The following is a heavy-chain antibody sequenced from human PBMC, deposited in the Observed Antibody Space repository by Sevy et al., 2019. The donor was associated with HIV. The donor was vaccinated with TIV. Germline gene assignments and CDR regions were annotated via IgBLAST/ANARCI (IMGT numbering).Heavy chain of an antibody. CDR3: AKVEYNWNYGAFDI. V-gene: IGHV3-30*18. CDR2: ISYDGSNK. CDR1: GFTFSSYG. J-gene: IGHJ3*02. D-gene: IGHD1-7*01. Sequence: GGSLRLSCAASGFTFSSYGMHWVRQAPGKGLEWVAVISYDGSNKYYADSVKGRFTISRDNSKNTLYLQMNSLRAEDTAVYYCAKVEYNWNYGAFDIRGQGTMVTVSS.